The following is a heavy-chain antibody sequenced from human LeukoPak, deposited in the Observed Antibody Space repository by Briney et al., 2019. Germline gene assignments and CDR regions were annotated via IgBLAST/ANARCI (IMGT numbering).Heavy chain of an antibody. CDR2: VLYDGSNK. CDR1: GFTFRNYG. CDR3: AKGDSSGAFDY. J-gene: IGHJ4*02. Sequence: GRSLRLSCQASGFTFRNYGMHWVRQAPGKGLEWVAVVLYDGSNKYYADSVKGRFTISRDQSKNTLSLQMNSLRTEDTAVYYCAKGDSSGAFDYWGQGTLVIVSS. V-gene: IGHV3-30*18. D-gene: IGHD2-21*01.